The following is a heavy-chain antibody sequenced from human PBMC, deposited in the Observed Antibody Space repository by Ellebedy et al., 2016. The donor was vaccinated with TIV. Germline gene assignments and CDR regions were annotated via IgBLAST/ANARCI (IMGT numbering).Heavy chain of an antibody. D-gene: IGHD3/OR15-3a*01. V-gene: IGHV3-23*01. Sequence: PGGSLRFSCAASGFTFSTYPMNWVRQAPGKGLEWVSIISANGGTTYYSDSVKGRFTISRDNSTNTLFLQMSSLRAEDTAVYFCARRSTDFAFDSWGQGTLVTVSS. CDR3: ARRSTDFAFDS. J-gene: IGHJ4*02. CDR1: GFTFSTYP. CDR2: ISANGGTT.